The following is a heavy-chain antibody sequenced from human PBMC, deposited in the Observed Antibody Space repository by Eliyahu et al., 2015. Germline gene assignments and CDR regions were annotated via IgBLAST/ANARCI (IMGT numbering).Heavy chain of an antibody. Sequence: QLQLVQSGAEVKKPGASVKVSCKASGYTFTXYXMHWVRQAPGQRLEWMGWINAGSGNTKYSQKFQGRVTITRDTSASTAYMELSSLNSEDTDVYYCARDKGIATSYYYYGMDVWGQGTTVTVYS. CDR3: ARDKGIATSYYYYGMDV. D-gene: IGHD2-21*01. CDR1: GYTFTXYX. J-gene: IGHJ6*02. V-gene: IGHV1-3*01. CDR2: INAGSGNT.